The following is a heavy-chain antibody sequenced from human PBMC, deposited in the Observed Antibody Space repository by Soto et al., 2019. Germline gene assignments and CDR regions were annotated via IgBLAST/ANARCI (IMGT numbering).Heavy chain of an antibody. CDR2: IRSEAGGYAT. Sequence: GGSLRLSCAASGFTFSGSAMHWVRQASGKGLEWVGRIRSEAGGYATAYAASVKGRFTISRDDSRNTAYLQMNSLKTEDTAVYYCTRLDFWQWGQGTLVTVSS. CDR3: TRLDFWQ. D-gene: IGHD3-3*01. J-gene: IGHJ4*02. CDR1: GFTFSGSA. V-gene: IGHV3-73*01.